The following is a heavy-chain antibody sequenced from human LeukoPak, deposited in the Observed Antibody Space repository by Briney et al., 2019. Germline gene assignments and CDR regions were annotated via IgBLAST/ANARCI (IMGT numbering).Heavy chain of an antibody. CDR3: AKDQRMGITGTFDY. V-gene: IGHV3-7*01. J-gene: IGHJ4*02. CDR1: GFTFSSYW. CDR2: IKQDGGEK. Sequence: PGGSLRLSCAASGFTFSSYWMYWVRQAPGKGLEWVANIKQDGGEKFYVDSVKGRFTISRDNAKNSLYLQMNSLRAEDTAVYYCAKDQRMGITGTFDYWGQGTLVTVSS. D-gene: IGHD1-7*01.